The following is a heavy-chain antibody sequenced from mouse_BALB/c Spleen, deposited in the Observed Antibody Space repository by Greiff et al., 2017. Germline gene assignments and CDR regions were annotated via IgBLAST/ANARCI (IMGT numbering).Heavy chain of an antibody. Sequence: EVKLQESGGGLVQPGGSLRLSCATSGFTFTDYYMSWVRQPPGKALEWLGFIRNKANGYTTEYSASVKGRFTISRDNSQSILYLQMNTLRAEDSATYYCAREDYYGSSYSYWYFDVWGAGTTVTVSS. CDR2: IRNKANGYTT. J-gene: IGHJ1*01. D-gene: IGHD1-1*01. V-gene: IGHV7-3*02. CDR3: AREDYYGSSYSYWYFDV. CDR1: GFTFTDYY.